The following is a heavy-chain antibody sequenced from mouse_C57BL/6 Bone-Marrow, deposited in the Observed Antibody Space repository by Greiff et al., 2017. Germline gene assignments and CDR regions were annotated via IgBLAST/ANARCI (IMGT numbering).Heavy chain of an antibody. Sequence: VQGVESGAELARPGVSVKMSCKASGYTFTSYTMHWVKQRPGQGLEWIGYINPSSGYTKYNQKFKDKATLTADKSSSTAYMQLSSLTSEDSAVYYCARGRYSAMDYWGQGTSVTVSS. D-gene: IGHD1-1*01. CDR2: INPSSGYT. CDR3: ARGRYSAMDY. J-gene: IGHJ4*01. CDR1: GYTFTSYT. V-gene: IGHV1-4*01.